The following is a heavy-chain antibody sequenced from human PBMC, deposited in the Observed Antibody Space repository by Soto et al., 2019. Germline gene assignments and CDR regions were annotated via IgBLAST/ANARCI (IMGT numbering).Heavy chain of an antibody. D-gene: IGHD3-3*01. V-gene: IGHV3-7*01. Sequence: EVPLVESGGRLVQPGGSLRLSCAASGFMFSAYWMSWVRQDPGKGLEWVATISGGASDKFYVDSVKGRFTISRDDSKNTLYLQMNSLRDEDTAVYYCVREDLHRFDSWGQGTLVTVSS. J-gene: IGHJ4*02. CDR1: GFMFSAYW. CDR2: ISGGASDK. CDR3: VREDLHRFDS.